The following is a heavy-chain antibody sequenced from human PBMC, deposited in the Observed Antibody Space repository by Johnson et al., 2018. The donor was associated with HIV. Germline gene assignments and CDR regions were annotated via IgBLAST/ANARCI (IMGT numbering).Heavy chain of an antibody. D-gene: IGHD3-10*01. Sequence: QVQLVESGGGVVQPGRSLRLSCAASGFTFSSYAMHWVRQAPGKGLEWVAVISYDGSNKYYADSVKGRFTISRDNSKNTLYLQMDSLRPEDTALYYCAKSTQASILRESGPYGAFDIWSRGTMVTVSS. J-gene: IGHJ3*02. CDR2: ISYDGSNK. CDR1: GFTFSSYA. V-gene: IGHV3-30-3*01. CDR3: AKSTQASILRESGPYGAFDI.